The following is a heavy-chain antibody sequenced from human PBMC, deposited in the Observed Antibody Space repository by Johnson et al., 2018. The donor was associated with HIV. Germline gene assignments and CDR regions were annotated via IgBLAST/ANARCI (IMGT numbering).Heavy chain of an antibody. Sequence: QVQLVESGGGVVQPGRSLRLSCAASGFTFSSHGMHWVRQAPGKGLEWVAVMWYDGSDKYYADSVKGRFTISRANSKKTLYLQMNSLRAEDTAVYYCAKEVTPGAFTMIEVVGAFDIWGQGTMVTVSS. J-gene: IGHJ3*02. CDR1: GFTFSSHG. CDR3: AKEVTPGAFTMIEVVGAFDI. D-gene: IGHD3-22*01. V-gene: IGHV3-33*06. CDR2: MWYDGSDK.